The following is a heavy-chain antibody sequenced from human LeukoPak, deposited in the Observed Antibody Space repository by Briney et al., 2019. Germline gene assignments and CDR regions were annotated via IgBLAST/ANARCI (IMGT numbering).Heavy chain of an antibody. J-gene: IGHJ6*03. V-gene: IGHV4-4*02. Sequence: SETLSLTCAVSGGSISSSNWWSWVRQPPGKGLEWIGEIYHSGSTNYNPSLKSRVTISVDTSKNQFSLKLNSVTAADTAVYYCARGRYCSGGSCYYVDVWGKGTTVTVSS. CDR3: ARGRYCSGGSCYYVDV. CDR2: IYHSGST. CDR1: GGSISSSNW. D-gene: IGHD2-15*01.